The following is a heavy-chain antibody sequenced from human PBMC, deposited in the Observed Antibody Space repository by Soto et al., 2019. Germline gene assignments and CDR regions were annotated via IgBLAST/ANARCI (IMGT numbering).Heavy chain of an antibody. D-gene: IGHD5-12*01. CDR2: IYYSGST. CDR3: ARDGDGYNY. CDR1: GGSISSSY. J-gene: IGHJ4*02. V-gene: IGHV4-4*02. Sequence: PSETLSLTCAVSGGSISSSYWWTWIRQPPGKGLQWIGEIYYSGSTSYNPSLRSRVTISVDTSKNQFSLKLSSVTAADTAVYYCARDGDGYNYWGQGTLVTVSS.